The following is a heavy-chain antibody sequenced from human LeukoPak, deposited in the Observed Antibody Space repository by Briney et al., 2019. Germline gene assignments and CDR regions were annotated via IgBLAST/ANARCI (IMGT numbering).Heavy chain of an antibody. CDR2: ISSSSSYT. Sequence: GGSLRLSCAASGFTFSDYYMSWIRQAPGKGLEWVSYISSSSSYTNYADSVKGRFTISRDNAKNSLYLQMNSLRAKDTAVYYCARHGPWDYGGNSGEWFDPWGQGTLVTVSS. CDR3: ARHGPWDYGGNSGEWFDP. V-gene: IGHV3-11*06. D-gene: IGHD4-23*01. CDR1: GFTFSDYY. J-gene: IGHJ5*02.